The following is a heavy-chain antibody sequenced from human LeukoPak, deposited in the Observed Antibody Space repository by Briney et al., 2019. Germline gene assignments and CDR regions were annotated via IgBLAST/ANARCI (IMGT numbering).Heavy chain of an antibody. CDR2: ISGHNGNT. CDR1: GYTFSSYG. Sequence: ASVKVSCTASGYTFSSYGFTWVRQAPGQGLEWMGWISGHNGNTNYAQKFQGRVTMTTDTSTSTAYMELRSLRSDDTAVYFCARDRGSSGSKKYYYYYGMDVWGQGTTVTVSS. J-gene: IGHJ6*02. CDR3: ARDRGSSGSKKYYYYYGMDV. D-gene: IGHD6-19*01. V-gene: IGHV1-18*01.